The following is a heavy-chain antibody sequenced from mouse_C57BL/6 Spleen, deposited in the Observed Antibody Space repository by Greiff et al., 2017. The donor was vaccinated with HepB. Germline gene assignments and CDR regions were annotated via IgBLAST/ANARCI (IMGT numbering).Heavy chain of an antibody. CDR3: ARLSGYFDV. V-gene: IGHV1-54*01. CDR1: GYAFTNYL. Sequence: VQLQQSGAELVRPGTSVKVSCKASGYAFTNYLIEWVKQRPGQGLEWIGVINPGSGGTNYNEKFKGKATLTADKSSSTAYMQLSSLTSEDSAVYFCARLSGYFDVWGTVTTVTVSS. CDR2: INPGSGGT. J-gene: IGHJ1*03.